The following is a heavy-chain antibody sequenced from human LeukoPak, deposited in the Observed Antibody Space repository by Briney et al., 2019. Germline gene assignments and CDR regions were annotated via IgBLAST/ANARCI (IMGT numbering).Heavy chain of an antibody. J-gene: IGHJ4*02. CDR2: IYSGDDT. D-gene: IGHD3-3*01. Sequence: PGGSLRLSCAASGFTVSGSYMSWVRQAPGKGLEWVSMIYSGDDTYYADSVKGRFTISRDNSKNTLYLQMNSLRAEDTAVYYCANRAASGYYDSWGQGTLVTVSS. V-gene: IGHV3-53*01. CDR1: GFTVSGSY. CDR3: ANRAASGYYDS.